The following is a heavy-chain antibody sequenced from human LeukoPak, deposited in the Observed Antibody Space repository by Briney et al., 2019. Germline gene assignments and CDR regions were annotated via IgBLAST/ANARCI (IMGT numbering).Heavy chain of an antibody. CDR2: INHSGST. D-gene: IGHD3-16*02. Sequence: SETLSLTCAVYGGSFSGYYWSWIRQPPGKGLEWIGEINHSGSTNYNPSLKSRVTISLDTSKNQFSLKLSSVTAADTAVYYCARADSAYDYVWGSYRYYYFDYWGQGTLVTVSS. V-gene: IGHV4-34*01. CDR1: GGSFSGYY. CDR3: ARADSAYDYVWGSYRYYYFDY. J-gene: IGHJ4*02.